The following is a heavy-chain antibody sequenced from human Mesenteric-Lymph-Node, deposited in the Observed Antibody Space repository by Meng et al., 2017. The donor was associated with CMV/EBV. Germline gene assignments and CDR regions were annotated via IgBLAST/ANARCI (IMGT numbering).Heavy chain of an antibody. CDR3: ARAGDYYYYYGMDV. CDR2: IIPFPGVA. CDR1: GGTFGRYG. D-gene: IGHD7-27*01. J-gene: IGHJ6*02. Sequence: SVKVSCKTSGGTFGRYGISWVRQAPGQGLEWMGGIIPFPGVAKYAQKFQGRVTIIADTATSTVYMDLSSLRSEDTALYYCARAGDYYYYYGMDVWGQGTMVTVSS. V-gene: IGHV1-69*10.